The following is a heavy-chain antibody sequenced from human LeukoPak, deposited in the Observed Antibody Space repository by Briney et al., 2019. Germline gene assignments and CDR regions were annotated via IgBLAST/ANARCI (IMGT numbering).Heavy chain of an antibody. J-gene: IGHJ4*02. CDR2: INPNSGNT. CDR3: AKDPNDGPQGDY. Sequence: GASVKVSCKASGYTFTGYYIHWVRQAPGQGLEWMGWINPNSGNTGYAQMFQGRVTITRNTSISTAYMELSSLRAEDTAVYYCAKDPNDGPQGDYWGQGTLVTVSS. V-gene: IGHV1-8*03. D-gene: IGHD1-1*01. CDR1: GYTFTGYY.